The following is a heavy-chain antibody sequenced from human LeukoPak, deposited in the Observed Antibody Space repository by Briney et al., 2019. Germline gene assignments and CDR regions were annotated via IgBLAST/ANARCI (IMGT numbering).Heavy chain of an antibody. Sequence: SETLSLTCAVYGGSFSGYYWSWIRQPPGKGLEWIGEINHSGSTNYNPSLKSRVTISVDTSKNQFCLKLSSVTAADTAVYYCASLAAAGTGYYFDYWGQGTLVTVSS. CDR2: INHSGST. V-gene: IGHV4-34*01. D-gene: IGHD6-13*01. J-gene: IGHJ4*02. CDR1: GGSFSGYY. CDR3: ASLAAAGTGYYFDY.